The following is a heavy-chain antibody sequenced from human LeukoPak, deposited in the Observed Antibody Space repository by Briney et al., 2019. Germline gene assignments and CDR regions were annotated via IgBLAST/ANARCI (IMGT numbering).Heavy chain of an antibody. V-gene: IGHV4-39*01. CDR2: IYYSGST. CDR3: ARYLTYYDFWSGYTGGYFDY. Sequence: SETLSLTCTVSGGSISSSSYYWGWIRQPPGKGLEWIGSIYYSGSTYYNPFLKSRVTISVDTSKNQFSLKLSSVTAADTAVYYCARYLTYYDFWSGYTGGYFDYWGQGTLVTVSS. D-gene: IGHD3-3*01. J-gene: IGHJ4*02. CDR1: GGSISSSSYY.